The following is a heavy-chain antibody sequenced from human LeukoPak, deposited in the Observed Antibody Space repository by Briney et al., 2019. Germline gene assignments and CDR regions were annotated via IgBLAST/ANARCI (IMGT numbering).Heavy chain of an antibody. CDR2: IWYDGSEK. V-gene: IGHV3-33*06. CDR3: AKGADGFDF. J-gene: IGHJ4*02. CDR1: GIPFNTYD. Sequence: PGGSLRLSCAASGIPFNTYDMYWVRQAPGNGLEWVAVIWYDGSEKLYTDSVKGRFTVSRDNSKNTLFLQMNSLRGEDTAVYYCAKGADGFDFWGQGTLVTVSS.